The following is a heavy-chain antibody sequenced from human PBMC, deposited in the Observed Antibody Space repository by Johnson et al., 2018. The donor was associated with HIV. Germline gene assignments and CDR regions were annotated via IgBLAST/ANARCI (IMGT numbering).Heavy chain of an antibody. CDR2: INRDGSDK. CDR1: GFTFSNHH. CDR3: AKDRLFGFRNDAFDI. J-gene: IGHJ3*02. Sequence: VESGGGLVQPGGSLRLSCAASGFTFSNHHMTWVRQAPGKWLEWVANINRDGSDKYYADSVKGRFTISRDNSKNTLYLQMTSLRAEDTAVYYCAKDRLFGFRNDAFDIWGQGTMVTVSS. V-gene: IGHV3-7*01. D-gene: IGHD3-16*01.